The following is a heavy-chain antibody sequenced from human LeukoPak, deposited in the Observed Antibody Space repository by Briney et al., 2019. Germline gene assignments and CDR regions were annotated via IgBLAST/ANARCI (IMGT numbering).Heavy chain of an antibody. V-gene: IGHV3-21*01. J-gene: IGHJ4*02. Sequence: GSLRLSCAASGFTFSSYSMNWVRQAPGKGLEWVSSISSSSSYIYYADSVKGRFTISRDNAKNSLYLQMNSLRAEDTAVYYCAREEEITMVRGVINTFDYWGQGTLVTVSS. CDR2: ISSSSSYI. CDR3: AREEEITMVRGVINTFDY. D-gene: IGHD3-10*01. CDR1: GFTFSSYS.